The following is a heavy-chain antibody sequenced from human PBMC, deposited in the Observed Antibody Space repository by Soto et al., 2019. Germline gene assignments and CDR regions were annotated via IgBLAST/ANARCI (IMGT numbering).Heavy chain of an antibody. D-gene: IGHD3-10*01. V-gene: IGHV1-69*13. Sequence: SVKVSCKASGGTFSSYAISWVRQAPGQGLEWMGGIIPIFGTANYAQKFQGRVTITADESTSTAYMELSSLRSEDTAVYYCARTLRSGTRPNYRGWFDPWGQGTLITLCS. J-gene: IGHJ5*02. CDR1: GGTFSSYA. CDR2: IIPIFGTA. CDR3: ARTLRSGTRPNYRGWFDP.